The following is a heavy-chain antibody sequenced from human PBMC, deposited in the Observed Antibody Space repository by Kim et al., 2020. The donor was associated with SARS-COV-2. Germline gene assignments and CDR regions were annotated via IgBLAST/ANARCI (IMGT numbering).Heavy chain of an antibody. J-gene: IGHJ6*03. Sequence: GGSLRLSCAASGFNFNTYSMNWVRQAPGKGLEWVSYISSSSTTMYYADSVRGRFTISRDNAKNSLFLQMNSLRDEDTAVYYCARCPLSMTMVRGMITTTLFCYYYMAAGGRGTTVTAS. CDR3: ARCPLSMTMVRGMITTTLFCYYYMAA. V-gene: IGHV3-48*02. CDR1: GFNFNTYS. CDR2: ISSSSTTM. D-gene: IGHD3-10*01.